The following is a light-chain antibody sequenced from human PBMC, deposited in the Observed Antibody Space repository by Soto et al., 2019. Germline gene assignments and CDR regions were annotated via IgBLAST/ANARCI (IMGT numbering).Light chain of an antibody. Sequence: EIVLTQSPGTLSLSPGERATLSCRASQSVSSSYLAWYQQKPGQAPRLLMYGASTRATGIPDRFSGSGSGTGFTLTISRLEPEDSAVYYCQLYGSSPPYTFGQGTKLEIK. V-gene: IGKV3-20*01. CDR2: GAS. CDR3: QLYGSSPPYT. CDR1: QSVSSSY. J-gene: IGKJ2*01.